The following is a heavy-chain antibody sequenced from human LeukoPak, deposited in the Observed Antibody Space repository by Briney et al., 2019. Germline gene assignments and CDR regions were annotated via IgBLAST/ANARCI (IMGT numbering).Heavy chain of an antibody. D-gene: IGHD2-2*01. V-gene: IGHV4-30-2*01. CDR1: GGSISSGGYS. CDR2: IYHSGST. J-gene: IGHJ1*01. Sequence: SQTLSLTCAVSGGSISSGGYSWSWIRQPPGKGLEWIGYIYHSGSTYYNPSLKSRVTISVDRSKNQFSLKLTSVTAADTAVYYCARHLCSSSSCYGEHWGQGTLVTVSS. CDR3: ARHLCSSSSCYGEH.